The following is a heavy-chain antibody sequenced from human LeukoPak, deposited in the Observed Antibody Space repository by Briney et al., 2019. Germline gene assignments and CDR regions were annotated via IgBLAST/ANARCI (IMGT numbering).Heavy chain of an antibody. CDR3: ATIINITMIDNYYMDV. J-gene: IGHJ6*03. Sequence: SETLSLTCTVSGSSISSYYWSWIRQPPGKGLEWIGYIYYSGSTTYNPSLKSRVTMSVDTSNNQFSLKLGSVTAADTAVYYCATIINITMIDNYYMDVWGKGTTVTVSS. CDR2: IYYSGST. D-gene: IGHD3-22*01. CDR1: GSSISSYY. V-gene: IGHV4-59*01.